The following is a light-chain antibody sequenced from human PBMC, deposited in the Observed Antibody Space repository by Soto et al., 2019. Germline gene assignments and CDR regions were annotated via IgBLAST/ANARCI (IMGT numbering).Light chain of an antibody. V-gene: IGKV3-20*01. CDR3: QQYGGSPLYT. CDR1: QSVSSSS. Sequence: EIVLTQSPATLSLSPGERATLSCRASQSVSSSSLAWYQQKPGQAPRLLIYGASSRATGIPDRFSGSGSGTDFPLTISRLEPEDFAVYYCQQYGGSPLYTFGQGTKLEIK. CDR2: GAS. J-gene: IGKJ2*01.